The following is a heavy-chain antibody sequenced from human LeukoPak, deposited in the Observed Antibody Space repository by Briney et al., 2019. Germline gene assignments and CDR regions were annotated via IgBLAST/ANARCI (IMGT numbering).Heavy chain of an antibody. CDR2: IYYNGRT. Sequence: SETLSLTCTVSGGSISGSDCYWGWIRQPPGQGLEWIGSIYYNGRTFYNPSLKSRVTISVDTSRNQFSLKLSSVTAADTAVYYCARDDGRGVVTPYWGQGTLVTVSS. CDR3: ARDDGRGVVTPY. CDR1: GGSISGSDCY. D-gene: IGHD2-21*02. J-gene: IGHJ4*02. V-gene: IGHV4-39*07.